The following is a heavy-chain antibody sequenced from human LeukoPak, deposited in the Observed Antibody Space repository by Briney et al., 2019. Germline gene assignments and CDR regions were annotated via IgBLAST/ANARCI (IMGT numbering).Heavy chain of an antibody. V-gene: IGHV1-2*02. J-gene: IGHJ5*02. CDR3: ARSYYDFWSGYYVNNWFDP. CDR2: INPNSGGT. D-gene: IGHD3-3*01. Sequence: ASVKVSCKASGYTFTGYYMHWVRQAPGQGLEWMGWINPNSGGTNYAQKFQGRVTMTRDTSISTVYMELSRLRSDDTAVYYCARSYYDFWSGYYVNNWFDPWGREPWSPSPQ. CDR1: GYTFTGYY.